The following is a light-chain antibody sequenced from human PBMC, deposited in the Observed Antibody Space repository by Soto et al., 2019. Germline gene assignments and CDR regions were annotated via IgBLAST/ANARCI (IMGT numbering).Light chain of an antibody. J-gene: IGKJ1*01. Sequence: IQLTQSPSSLSASVGDRVTITCRASQGISSNLAWYQQKPGRAPKLLIFGASTLQSGVPSRFSGSGSGTDLTLTIGSLQPEDFPTYFCQQINSYPQWKFGQGNKVDIK. CDR3: QQINSYPQWK. CDR1: QGISSN. V-gene: IGKV1-9*01. CDR2: GAS.